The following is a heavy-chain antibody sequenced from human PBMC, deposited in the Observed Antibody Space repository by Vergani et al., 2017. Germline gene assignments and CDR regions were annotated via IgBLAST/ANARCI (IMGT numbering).Heavy chain of an antibody. V-gene: IGHV3-30*18. Sequence: QVQLVESGGGVVQPGRSLRLSCAASGFTFSSYGMHWVRQAPGKGREWWAVITYDGSNKYYADSVKGRFTIYIDNSQNTLLLQMNSLRAEDTAVYYCAKLDDFWSGFYGPFGVDYWGQGTLVTVSS. CDR3: AKLDDFWSGFYGPFGVDY. J-gene: IGHJ4*02. CDR2: ITYDGSNK. CDR1: GFTFSSYG. D-gene: IGHD3-3*01.